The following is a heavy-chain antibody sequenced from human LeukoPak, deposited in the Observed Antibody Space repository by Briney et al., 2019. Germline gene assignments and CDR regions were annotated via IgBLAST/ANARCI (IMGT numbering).Heavy chain of an antibody. D-gene: IGHD4-17*01. V-gene: IGHV5-51*01. CDR3: ARLIDGDYRSDY. CDR1: GYSFTTYW. J-gene: IGHJ4*02. Sequence: GESLKITCKGSGYSFTTYWIGWVRQMPGKGLEWMGIIYPGDSDIRYSPSFQGQVTISADKSINTAYLQWSSLKASDTAMYYCARLIDGDYRSDYWGQGTLVTVSS. CDR2: IYPGDSDI.